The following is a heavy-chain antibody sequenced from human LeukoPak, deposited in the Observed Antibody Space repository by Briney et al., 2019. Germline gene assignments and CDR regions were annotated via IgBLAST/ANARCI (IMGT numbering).Heavy chain of an antibody. Sequence: PGRSLRLSCAASGFTFSSYGMHWVRQAPGKGLEWVAVIWYDGSNKYYADSVKGRFTISRDNSKNTLYLQMNSLRAEDTAVYYCAKEYYDFWSGYHGPLNYWGQGTLVTVSS. CDR2: IWYDGSNK. V-gene: IGHV3-33*06. J-gene: IGHJ4*02. CDR1: GFTFSSYG. D-gene: IGHD3-3*01. CDR3: AKEYYDFWSGYHGPLNY.